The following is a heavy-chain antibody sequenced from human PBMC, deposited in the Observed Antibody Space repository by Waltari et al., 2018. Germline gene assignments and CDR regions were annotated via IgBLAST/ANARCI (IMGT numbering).Heavy chain of an antibody. CDR2: MSVTGSTI. V-gene: IGHV3-11*04. CDR1: GFTFSDYY. Sequence: QVQLVESGGGLVKPGRSLRLSCATSGFTFSDYYMSWIRQAPGKGLEWVSYMSVTGSTIHYADSVKGRFTISRDNAKNSLYLQMNSLRAEDTAVYYCATHHYYGSGSNPNEYWGQGTLVTVSS. CDR3: ATHHYYGSGSNPNEY. D-gene: IGHD3-10*01. J-gene: IGHJ4*02.